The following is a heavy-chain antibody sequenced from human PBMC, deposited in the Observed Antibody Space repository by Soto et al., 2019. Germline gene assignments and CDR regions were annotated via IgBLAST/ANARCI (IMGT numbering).Heavy chain of an antibody. J-gene: IGHJ4*02. CDR2: INAGNGNT. CDR3: ARAHTLEMATP. Sequence: QVQLVQSGAEVKKPVASVKVSCKASGYDFTGYAILWVRQAPGQRLEWMGWINAGNGNTKYSQKFQGRVTITRDTSASTAYMELSSLRSEDTAVYYCARAHTLEMATPWGQGTLVTVSS. D-gene: IGHD5-12*01. V-gene: IGHV1-3*01. CDR1: GYDFTGYA.